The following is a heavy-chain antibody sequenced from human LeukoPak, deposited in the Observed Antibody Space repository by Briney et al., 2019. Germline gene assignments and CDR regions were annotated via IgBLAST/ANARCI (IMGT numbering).Heavy chain of an antibody. J-gene: IGHJ3*02. V-gene: IGHV4-30-2*01. CDR2: TYHSGST. Sequence: PSETLSLTCTVSGGSISRTGYSWSWIRQLPGQGLEWLAYTYHSGSTYYNPSLKSRLTISLDRSRNQFSLKLSSVTAADSAVYYCARGVDTASGDGFDIWGQGTMVTVSS. D-gene: IGHD5-18*01. CDR3: ARGVDTASGDGFDI. CDR1: GGSISRTGYS.